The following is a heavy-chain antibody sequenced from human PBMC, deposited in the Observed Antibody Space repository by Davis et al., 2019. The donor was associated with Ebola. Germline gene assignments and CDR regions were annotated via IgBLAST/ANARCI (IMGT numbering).Heavy chain of an antibody. CDR2: ISGSGGST. V-gene: IGHV3-23*01. D-gene: IGHD2-2*01. Sequence: GGSLRLSCAASGFTFSSYAMSWVRQAPGKGLEWVSAISGSGGSTYYADSVKGRFTISRDNSKNTLYLQMNSLRAEDTAVYYCAKDQTVEDIVVVPAAHDYWGQGTLVTVSS. CDR1: GFTFSSYA. CDR3: AKDQTVEDIVVVPAAHDY. J-gene: IGHJ4*02.